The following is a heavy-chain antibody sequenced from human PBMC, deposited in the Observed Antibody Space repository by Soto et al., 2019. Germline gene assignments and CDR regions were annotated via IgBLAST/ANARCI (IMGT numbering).Heavy chain of an antibody. CDR2: IYWNDDK. CDR1: GFSLSTSGVG. D-gene: IGHD3-3*01. J-gene: IGHJ5*02. Sequence: SGPTLVNPTQTLTLTCTFSGFSLSTSGVGVGWIRQPPGKALEWLALIYWNDDKRYSPSLKSRLTITKDTSKNQVVLTMTNMDPVDTATYYCAHSKVQGTIFGVVAAWFDPWGQGTLVTVSS. V-gene: IGHV2-5*01. CDR3: AHSKVQGTIFGVVAAWFDP.